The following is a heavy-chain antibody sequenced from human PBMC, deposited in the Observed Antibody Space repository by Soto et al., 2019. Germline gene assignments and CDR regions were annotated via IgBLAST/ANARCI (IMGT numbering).Heavy chain of an antibody. CDR3: RTRIAVAGSGSLDY. D-gene: IGHD6-19*01. CDR1: GFSINKAW. Sequence: GGSLRLSCAASGFSINKAWMNWVRQAPGKGLEWVGRIKSTNDGGTIDYAAPVKGRFTISRDDSKNTLYLQMDSLKVEDTAVYYCRTRIAVAGSGSLDYWGQGTLVTVSS. J-gene: IGHJ4*02. CDR2: IKSTNDGGTI. V-gene: IGHV3-15*07.